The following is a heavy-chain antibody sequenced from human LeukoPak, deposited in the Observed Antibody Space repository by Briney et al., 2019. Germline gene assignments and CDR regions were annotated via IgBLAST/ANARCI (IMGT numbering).Heavy chain of an antibody. J-gene: IGHJ4*02. CDR3: ARDTRSGDGYNNFDY. Sequence: SETLSLTCTVSGGSISSSSYYWGWIRQPPGKGLEWIGSIYYSGSTYYNPSLKSRVTISVDTSKNQFSLKLSSVTAADTAVYYCARDTRSGDGYNNFDYWGQGTLVTVSS. V-gene: IGHV4-39*07. D-gene: IGHD5-24*01. CDR2: IYYSGST. CDR1: GGSISSSSYY.